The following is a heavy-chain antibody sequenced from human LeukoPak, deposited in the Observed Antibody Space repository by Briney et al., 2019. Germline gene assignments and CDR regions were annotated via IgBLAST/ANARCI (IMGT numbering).Heavy chain of an antibody. J-gene: IGHJ6*04. D-gene: IGHD3-3*01. V-gene: IGHV4-59*01. Sequence: SETLSLTCTVSGGSISSYYWSWIRQPPGKGPEWIGYIYYSGSTNYNPSLKSRVTISVDTSKNQFSLKLSSVTAADTAVYYCASAGGFLVSPMDVWGKGTTVTVSS. CDR1: GGSISSYY. CDR3: ASAGGFLVSPMDV. CDR2: IYYSGST.